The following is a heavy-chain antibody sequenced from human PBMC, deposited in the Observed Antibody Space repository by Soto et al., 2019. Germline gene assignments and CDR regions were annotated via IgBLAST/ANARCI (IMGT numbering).Heavy chain of an antibody. CDR3: ASLLVVDV. J-gene: IGHJ6*02. CDR2: INSDGSST. D-gene: IGHD2-21*01. V-gene: IGHV3-74*01. Sequence: LRLSCAASGCALSSYWIHWVRQAPGKGLVWVARINSDGSSTSYADSVKGRFTISRDNAKNTLYLQMNSLRAEDTAVYYCASLLVVDVWGQGTTVTVSS. CDR1: GCALSSYW.